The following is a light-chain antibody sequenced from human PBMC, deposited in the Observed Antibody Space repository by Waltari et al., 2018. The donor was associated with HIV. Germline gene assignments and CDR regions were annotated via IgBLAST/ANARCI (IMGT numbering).Light chain of an antibody. V-gene: IGKV4-1*01. Sequence: DIVMTQSTDSLAVSLDERATINCKSRQSILYSYNNKNLLAWYQQKPGQPPKLLIYWASTRESGVPDRFSGSGSETDFTLTISSLQAEDVAVYYCQQYYTTPLTFGQGTKLEIK. CDR1: QSILYSYNNKNL. CDR3: QQYYTTPLT. CDR2: WAS. J-gene: IGKJ2*01.